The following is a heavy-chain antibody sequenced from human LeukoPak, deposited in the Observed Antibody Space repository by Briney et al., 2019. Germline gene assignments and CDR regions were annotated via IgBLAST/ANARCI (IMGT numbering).Heavy chain of an antibody. Sequence: GGSLRLSCVASGFTFSSYWMSWVRQAPGKGLEWVANINQDGSEQYYVDSVKGRFIISRDNAKSSLYLQMDSLRAEETAVYHCARGHLWLQNWGQGTLVTVSS. CDR1: GFTFSSYW. CDR3: ARGHLWLQN. CDR2: INQDGSEQ. D-gene: IGHD3-3*02. J-gene: IGHJ4*02. V-gene: IGHV3-7*03.